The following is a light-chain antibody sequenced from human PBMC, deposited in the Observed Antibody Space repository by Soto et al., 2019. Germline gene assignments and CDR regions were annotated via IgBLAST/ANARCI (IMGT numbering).Light chain of an antibody. CDR1: QSVNRY. V-gene: IGKV3-11*01. CDR2: DAS. J-gene: IGKJ1*01. CDR3: QQRDIWPWT. Sequence: EIVLTRSPATLSLSPGERATLSCWASQSVNRYLVWYQQKPGQAPRLLMYDASKRATGIPARFSGSGSGTDFTLTISSLEPEDFAVYYCQQRDIWPWTFGQGTKV.